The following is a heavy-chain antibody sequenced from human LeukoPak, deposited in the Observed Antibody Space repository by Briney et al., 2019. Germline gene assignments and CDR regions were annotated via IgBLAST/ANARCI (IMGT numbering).Heavy chain of an antibody. V-gene: IGHV3-21*01. J-gene: IGHJ4*02. D-gene: IGHD1-26*01. Sequence: PGGSLRLSCAASGFTFSSYSMNWVRQAPAQGLELASSISSSSSYIYYADSVKGRFTISRANAKNSLYLQMNSLRAEDTAVYYCARDDIVGATIFDYWGQGTLVTVSS. CDR3: ARDDIVGATIFDY. CDR2: ISSSSSYI. CDR1: GFTFSSYS.